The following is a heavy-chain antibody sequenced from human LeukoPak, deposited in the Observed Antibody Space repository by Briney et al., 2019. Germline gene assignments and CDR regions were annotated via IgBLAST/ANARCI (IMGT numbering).Heavy chain of an antibody. CDR2: IYYSGST. CDR1: GGSISSSSYY. D-gene: IGHD2-2*01. J-gene: IGHJ4*02. CDR3: ASILGYCSSTSCPDSDY. V-gene: IGHV4-39*07. Sequence: SETLSLTCTVSGGSISSSSYYWGWIRQPPGKGLEWIGSIYYSGSTYYNPSLKSRVTISVDTSKNQFSLKLSSVTAADTAVYYCASILGYCSSTSCPDSDYWGQGTLVTVSS.